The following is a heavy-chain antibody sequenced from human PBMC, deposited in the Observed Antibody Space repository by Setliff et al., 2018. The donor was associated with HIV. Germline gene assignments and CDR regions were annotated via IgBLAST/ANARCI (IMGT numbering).Heavy chain of an antibody. CDR1: GFTFSTYG. Sequence: GGSLRLSCAVSGFTFSTYGLHWVRQAPGKGLEWVTFIEHDGSKKFYADSVKGLFTISRDNSKNTLYLQMNSLRAEDTAIYYCAKNPGRCGYYDWGQGTLVTVSS. CDR3: AKNPGRCGYYD. J-gene: IGHJ4*02. D-gene: IGHD3-22*01. V-gene: IGHV3-30*02. CDR2: IEHDGSKK.